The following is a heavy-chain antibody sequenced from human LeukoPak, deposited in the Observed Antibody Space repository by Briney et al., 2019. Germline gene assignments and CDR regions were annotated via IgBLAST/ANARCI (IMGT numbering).Heavy chain of an antibody. V-gene: IGHV4-59*01. J-gene: IGHJ6*02. CDR1: GGSISNYY. CDR2: NYYSGST. CDR3: ARDRSPEHYYDSSHWDYYYGMDV. Sequence: SETLSLTCTVSGGSISNYYWSWIRQPPGKGLEWIGYNYYSGSTNYNPSLKSRVTISVDTSKNQFSLKLSSVTAADTAVYYCARDRSPEHYYDSSHWDYYYGMDVWGQGTTVTVSS. D-gene: IGHD3-22*01.